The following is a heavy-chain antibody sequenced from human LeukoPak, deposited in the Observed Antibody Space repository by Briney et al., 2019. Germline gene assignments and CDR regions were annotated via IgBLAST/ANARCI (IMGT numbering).Heavy chain of an antibody. Sequence: QPGGSLRLSCAASGFTFSSYAMSWVRQAPGKGLEWVSAISGSGGSTYYADSVKGRFTISRDNSKNTLYLQMNSLRAEDTAVYYCARSTIFGVVIIDYWGQGTLVTVSS. CDR3: ARSTIFGVVIIDY. D-gene: IGHD3-3*01. CDR2: ISGSGGST. J-gene: IGHJ4*02. CDR1: GFTFSSYA. V-gene: IGHV3-23*01.